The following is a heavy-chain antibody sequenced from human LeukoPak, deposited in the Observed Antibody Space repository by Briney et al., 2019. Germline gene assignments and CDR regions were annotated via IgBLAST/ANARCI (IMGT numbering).Heavy chain of an antibody. D-gene: IGHD3-10*01. CDR1: GGSFSGYY. J-gene: IGHJ6*04. CDR2: INHSGST. CDR3: ARGSVLLWFGELSHGMDV. V-gene: IGHV4-34*01. Sequence: SETLSLTCAVYGGSFSGYYWSWIRQPPGKGLEWIGEINHSGSTNYNPSLKSRVTISVDTSKNQFSLKLSSVTAADTAVYYCARGSVLLWFGELSHGMDVWGKGPTVTVSS.